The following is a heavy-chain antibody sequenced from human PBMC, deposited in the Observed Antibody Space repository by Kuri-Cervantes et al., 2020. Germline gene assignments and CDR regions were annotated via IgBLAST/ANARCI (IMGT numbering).Heavy chain of an antibody. CDR3: ARDSGSYSTYGMDV. J-gene: IGHJ6*02. CDR1: GFTFSSYG. V-gene: IGHV3-30*03. Sequence: LSLTCAASGFTFSSYGVHWVRQAPGKGLEWVAAIAYDGSAEYYVDSLKGRFTISRDNSKNTLYLQMNSLRAEDTAVYYCARDSGSYSTYGMDVWGQGTTVTVSS. CDR2: IAYDGSAE. D-gene: IGHD1-26*01.